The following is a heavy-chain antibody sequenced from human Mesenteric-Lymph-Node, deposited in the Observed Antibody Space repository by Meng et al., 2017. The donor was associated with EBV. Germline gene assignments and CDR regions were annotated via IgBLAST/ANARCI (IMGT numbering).Heavy chain of an antibody. Sequence: AHLQGAGPGLVKPSETLSFNCAVAGGSVISNKWWSWVRQPPGKGLEWIGEIYHTGTTIYNPSLKSRVTMSIDKSKDQLSLKLSSVTAEDTAVYFCARIGGKDTAMITRWFDPWGQGTLVTVSS. D-gene: IGHD5-18*01. CDR3: ARIGGKDTAMITRWFDP. CDR1: GGSVISNKW. J-gene: IGHJ5*02. CDR2: IYHTGTT. V-gene: IGHV4-4*02.